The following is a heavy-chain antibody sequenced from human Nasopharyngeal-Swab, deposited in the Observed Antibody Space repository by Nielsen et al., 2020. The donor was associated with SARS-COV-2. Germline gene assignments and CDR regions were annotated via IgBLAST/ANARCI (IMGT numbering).Heavy chain of an antibody. D-gene: IGHD6-19*01. Sequence: GESLKISCKGSGYSFTSYWIGWVRQMPGKGLEWMGIIYPGDSDTSYSPSFQGQVTISADKPISTAYLQWSSLKASDTAMYYCARRSYSSGWNSFDIWGQGTMVTVSS. CDR3: ARRSYSSGWNSFDI. CDR2: IYPGDSDT. J-gene: IGHJ3*02. CDR1: GYSFTSYW. V-gene: IGHV5-51*01.